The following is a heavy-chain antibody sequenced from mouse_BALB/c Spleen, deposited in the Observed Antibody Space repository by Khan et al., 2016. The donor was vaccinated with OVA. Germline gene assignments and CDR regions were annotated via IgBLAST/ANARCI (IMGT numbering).Heavy chain of an antibody. CDR3: ARLEDI. Sequence: QVQLKESGPGLVAPSQSLSITCTVSGFSLTSYGVHWVRQPPGKGLEWLGVIWAGGSTNYNSALMSRLSIRKDNSKSQVILKKNGLQADDTAMYYCARLEDIWGQGSTLTVSS. J-gene: IGHJ2*01. CDR2: IWAGGST. CDR1: GFSLTSYG. D-gene: IGHD1-3*01. V-gene: IGHV2-9*02.